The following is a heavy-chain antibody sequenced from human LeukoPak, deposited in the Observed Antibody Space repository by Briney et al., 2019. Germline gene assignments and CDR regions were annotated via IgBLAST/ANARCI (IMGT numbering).Heavy chain of an antibody. CDR2: ISAYNGIT. CDR1: GYTFNTYG. CDR3: ARDSRVAADADFYYYYMDV. Sequence: ASVKVSCKASGYTFNTYGISWVRQAPGQGLEWMGWISAYNGITNYAQKLQGRVTMTTDTSTSTAYMELRSLRSDDTAVYYCARDSRVAADADFYYYYMDVWGKGTTVTVSS. V-gene: IGHV1-18*01. J-gene: IGHJ6*03. D-gene: IGHD2-15*01.